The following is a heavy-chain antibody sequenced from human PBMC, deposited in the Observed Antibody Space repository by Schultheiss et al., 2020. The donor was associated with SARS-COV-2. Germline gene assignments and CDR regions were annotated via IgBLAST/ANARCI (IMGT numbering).Heavy chain of an antibody. V-gene: IGHV3-48*03. CDR1: GFTFSSYE. CDR2: ISSSGSTI. Sequence: GGSLRLSCAASGFTFSSYEMNWVRQAPGKGLEWVSYISSSGSTIYYADSVKGRFTISRDNAKNSLYLQMNSLRAEDTAVYYCARVPDWYFDLWGRGTPVTVSS. J-gene: IGHJ2*01. CDR3: ARVPDWYFDL.